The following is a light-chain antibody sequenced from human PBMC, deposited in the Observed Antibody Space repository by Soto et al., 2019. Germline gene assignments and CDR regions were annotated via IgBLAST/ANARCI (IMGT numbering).Light chain of an antibody. J-gene: IGLJ1*01. CDR2: EVS. Sequence: QSALTQPASVSGSPGQSITISCTGTSSDVGGYNYVSWYQQHPGKAPKLMIYEVSNRPSGVSNRFSGSKSGNTSSLTISELQAEDEADYYCSSYTRSSTLVFGTGTKFTV. CDR3: SSYTRSSTLV. CDR1: SSDVGGYNY. V-gene: IGLV2-14*01.